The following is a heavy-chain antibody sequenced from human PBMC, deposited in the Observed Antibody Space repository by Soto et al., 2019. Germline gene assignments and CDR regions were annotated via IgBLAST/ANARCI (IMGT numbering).Heavy chain of an antibody. Sequence: QLQLQESGSGLVKPSQTLSLTCAVSGGSISSGGYSWSWIRQPPGKGLEWSGYIYHSGSTYYNPSLKSRVTISVDRSKNQFSLKLSSVTAADTPVYYCARSHFMAGTAFDIWGHGTMVTVSS. CDR2: IYHSGST. D-gene: IGHD3-10*01. CDR3: ARSHFMAGTAFDI. CDR1: GGSISSGGYS. J-gene: IGHJ3*02. V-gene: IGHV4-30-2*01.